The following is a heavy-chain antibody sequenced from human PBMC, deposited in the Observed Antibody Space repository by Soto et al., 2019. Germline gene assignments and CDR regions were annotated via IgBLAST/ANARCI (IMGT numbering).Heavy chain of an antibody. CDR1: GGSISSGGYS. CDR2: IYHSGST. V-gene: IGHV4-30-2*01. Sequence: SETLSLTCAVSGGSISSGGYSWSWIRQPPGKGLEWIGYIYHSGSTYYNPSLKSRVTISVDRSKNQFSLKLSSVTAADTAVYYCARANQLLSMDVWGQGTTVTVSS. D-gene: IGHD2-2*01. J-gene: IGHJ6*02. CDR3: ARANQLLSMDV.